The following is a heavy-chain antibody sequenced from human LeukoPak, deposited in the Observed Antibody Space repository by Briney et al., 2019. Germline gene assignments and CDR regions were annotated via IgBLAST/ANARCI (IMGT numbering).Heavy chain of an antibody. CDR2: IYHSGST. CDR1: GYSISSGYY. V-gene: IGHV4-38-2*01. D-gene: IGHD3-10*01. CDR3: ARALLYGSGSYGAFDI. Sequence: SETLSLTCAVSGYSISSGYYWGWIRQPPGKGLEWIGSIYHSGSTYYNPSLKSRVTISVDTSKNQFSLKLSSVTAADTAVYYYARALLYGSGSYGAFDIWGQGTMVTVSS. J-gene: IGHJ3*02.